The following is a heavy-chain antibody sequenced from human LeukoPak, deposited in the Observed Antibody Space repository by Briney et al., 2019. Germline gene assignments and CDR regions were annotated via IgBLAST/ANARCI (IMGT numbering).Heavy chain of an antibody. J-gene: IGHJ6*02. CDR2: ISSNGGST. CDR3: VNGVVPAAIPGYYYYGMDV. D-gene: IGHD2-2*01. CDR1: GFTFSSYA. Sequence: GGSLRLSCSASGFTFSSYAMHWVRQAPGKGLKYVSAISSNGGSTYYADSVKGRFTVSRDNSKNTLYLQMSSLRAEDTAVYYCVNGVVPAAIPGYYYYGMDVWGQGTTVTVSS. V-gene: IGHV3-64D*06.